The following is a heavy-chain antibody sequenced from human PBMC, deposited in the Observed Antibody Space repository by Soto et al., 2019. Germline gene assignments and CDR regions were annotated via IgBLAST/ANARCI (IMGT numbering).Heavy chain of an antibody. CDR3: ARDSDFSITILGVVITTILDY. Sequence: GASVNVSCKASGYTFTSYGISWVRQAPGQGLEWMGWISAYNGNTNYAQKLQGGVTMTTDTSTSTAYMELRSLRSDDTAVYYCARDSDFSITILGVVITTILDYWGQGTLVTVSS. V-gene: IGHV1-18*01. D-gene: IGHD3-3*01. CDR2: ISAYNGNT. J-gene: IGHJ4*02. CDR1: GYTFTSYG.